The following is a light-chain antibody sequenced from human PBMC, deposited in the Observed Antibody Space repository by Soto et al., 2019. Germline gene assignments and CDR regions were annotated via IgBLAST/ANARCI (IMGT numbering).Light chain of an antibody. V-gene: IGKV3-15*01. CDR2: GAS. CDR3: QQYNSWPPLT. J-gene: IGKJ1*01. CDR1: QTVSTN. Sequence: EIVMTQSPDTLSVSPGGRATLSCRASQTVSTNLAWYQQKPGQAPRLLIYGASTRATGVPDRFSGSGSRTEFTLTISSLQSEDFAVYYCQQYNSWPPLTFGQGTKVEIK.